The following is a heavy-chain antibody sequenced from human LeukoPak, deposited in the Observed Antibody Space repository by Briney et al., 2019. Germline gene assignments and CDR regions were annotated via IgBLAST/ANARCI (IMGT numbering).Heavy chain of an antibody. D-gene: IGHD1-14*01. CDR3: ARVGTLGFDY. CDR2: ISSSSSYI. CDR1: GFTFSDYY. J-gene: IGHJ4*02. Sequence: PGGSLRLSCAASGFTFSDYYTSWIRQAPGKGLEWVSYISSSSSYIYYADSVKGRFTISRDNAKNSLYLQMNSLRAEDTAVYYCARVGTLGFDYWGQGTLVTVSS. V-gene: IGHV3-11*06.